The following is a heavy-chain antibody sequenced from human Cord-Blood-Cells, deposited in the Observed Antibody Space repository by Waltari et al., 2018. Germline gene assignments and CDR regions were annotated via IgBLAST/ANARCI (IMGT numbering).Heavy chain of an antibody. CDR2: IYSGGST. CDR1: GFTVSSNY. V-gene: IGHV3-53*04. Sequence: EVQLVESGGGLVQPGGSLRLSCAASGFTVSSNYMSWVRQAPGKGLEWISVIYSGGSTYYADSVKGRFTISRHNSKNTLYLQMNILRAEDTAVYYGARDRVGWFDPWGQGTLVTVSS. CDR3: ARDRVGWFDP. J-gene: IGHJ5*02.